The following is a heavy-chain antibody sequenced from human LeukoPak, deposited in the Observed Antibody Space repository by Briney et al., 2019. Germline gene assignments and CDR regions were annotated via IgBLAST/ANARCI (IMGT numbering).Heavy chain of an antibody. CDR3: ARGDFYYYYGMDV. CDR2: INPSGGST. Sequence: ASVKVSCKASGYTFTSYYMHWVRQAPGQGLEWMEIINPSGGSTSYAQKFQGRVTMTRNTSISTAYMELSSLRSEDTAVYYCARGDFYYYYGMDVWGQGTTVTVSS. J-gene: IGHJ6*02. V-gene: IGHV1-46*01. CDR1: GYTFTSYY. D-gene: IGHD3-3*01.